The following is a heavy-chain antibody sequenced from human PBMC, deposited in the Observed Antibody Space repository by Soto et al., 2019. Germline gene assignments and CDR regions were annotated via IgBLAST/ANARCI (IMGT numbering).Heavy chain of an antibody. D-gene: IGHD2-2*02. CDR2: INHSGST. J-gene: IGHJ6*02. Sequence: TLSLTCAVYGGSFSGYYWSWIRQPPGKGLEWIGEINHSGSTNYNPSLKSRVTISVDTSKNQFSLKLSSVTAADTAVYYCARGPGVPAAISGYYYYYGMDVWGQGTTVTVSS. CDR3: ARGPGVPAAISGYYYYYGMDV. CDR1: GGSFSGYY. V-gene: IGHV4-34*01.